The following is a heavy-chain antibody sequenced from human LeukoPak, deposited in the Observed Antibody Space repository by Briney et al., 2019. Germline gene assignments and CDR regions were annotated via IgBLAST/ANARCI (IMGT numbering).Heavy chain of an antibody. J-gene: IGHJ6*02. CDR2: ISAYNGNT. Sequence: GASVKVSCKASGYTFTSYGISWVRQAPGQGLEWMGWISAYNGNTNYAQKLQGRVTMTRNTSISTAYMELSSLRSEDTAVYYCARVHYYGSGSYPTNYYYYGMDVWGQGTTVTVSS. CDR1: GYTFTSYG. V-gene: IGHV1-18*01. D-gene: IGHD3-10*01. CDR3: ARVHYYGSGSYPTNYYYYGMDV.